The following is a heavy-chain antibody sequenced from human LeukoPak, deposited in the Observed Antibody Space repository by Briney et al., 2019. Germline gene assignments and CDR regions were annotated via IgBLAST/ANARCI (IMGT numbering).Heavy chain of an antibody. CDR1: GASISFYY. CDR2: ISYSGGT. CDR3: ARQPRYSADYFDY. J-gene: IGHJ4*02. V-gene: IGHV4-59*08. D-gene: IGHD3-9*01. Sequence: SETLSLTCAVSGASISFYYWIWIRQPPGKGLEWIGHISYSGGTKYNPSLNSRVTISLDTSKNQFSLRLTSVTAADTAVYYCARQPRYSADYFDYWGQGTLVAVSS.